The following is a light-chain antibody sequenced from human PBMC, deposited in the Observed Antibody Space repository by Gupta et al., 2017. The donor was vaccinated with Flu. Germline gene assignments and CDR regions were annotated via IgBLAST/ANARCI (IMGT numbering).Light chain of an antibody. CDR1: QGISGN. CDR2: GVS. Sequence: IVMTQSPATLSVSPGEGATLSCRASQGISGNLAWFQQRRGQAPRLLIYGVSARATGIPARFSGSGSGTEFTLTISSLQSEDFTVYYCQQYNNWPLTFGGGTKLEIK. V-gene: IGKV3-15*01. CDR3: QQYNNWPLT. J-gene: IGKJ4*01.